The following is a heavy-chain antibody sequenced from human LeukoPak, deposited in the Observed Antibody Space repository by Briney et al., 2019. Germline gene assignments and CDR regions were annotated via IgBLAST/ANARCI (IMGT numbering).Heavy chain of an antibody. D-gene: IGHD2-2*01. CDR2: ISYDGSNK. CDR3: ARRTDHNYYYMDV. CDR1: GFTFSDYY. V-gene: IGHV3-30*03. J-gene: IGHJ6*03. Sequence: QSGGSLRLSCAASGFTFSDYYMSWIRQAPGKGLEWVAVISYDGSNKYYADSVKGRFTISRDNSKNTLYLQMNSLRAEDTAVYYCARRTDHNYYYMDVWGKGTTVTVSS.